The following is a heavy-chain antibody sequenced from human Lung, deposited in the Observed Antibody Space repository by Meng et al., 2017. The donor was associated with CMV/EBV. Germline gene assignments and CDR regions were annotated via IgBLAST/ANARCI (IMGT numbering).Heavy chain of an antibody. D-gene: IGHD3-22*01. CDR2: IKQDGSEK. CDR3: ATVRYYYDSSGYPDY. V-gene: IGHV3-7*01. Sequence: ESLKISCAASGFTFSSYWMSWVRQAPGKGLEWVANIKQDGSEKYYVDSVKGRFTISRDNAKNSLYLQMNSLRAEDTAVYYCATVRYYYDSSGYPDYWGQGXLVTVSS. J-gene: IGHJ4*02. CDR1: GFTFSSYW.